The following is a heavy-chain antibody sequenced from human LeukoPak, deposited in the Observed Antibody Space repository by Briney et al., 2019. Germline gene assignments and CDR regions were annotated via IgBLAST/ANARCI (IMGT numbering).Heavy chain of an antibody. Sequence: GGSLRLSCAASGFTFSSYEMNWVRQAPGKGLEWVSYISSSGSTIYYADSVKGRFTISRDNAKNSLYLQMNSLRAEDTAVYYCARQVVPAATFSGWQRRDGYYFDYWGQGTLVTVSS. D-gene: IGHD2-2*01. J-gene: IGHJ4*02. CDR3: ARQVVPAATFSGWQRRDGYYFDY. CDR1: GFTFSSYE. V-gene: IGHV3-48*03. CDR2: ISSSGSTI.